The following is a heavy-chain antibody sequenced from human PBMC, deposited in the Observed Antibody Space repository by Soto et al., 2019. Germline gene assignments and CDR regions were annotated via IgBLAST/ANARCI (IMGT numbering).Heavy chain of an antibody. V-gene: IGHV4-59*01. D-gene: IGHD3-9*01. CDR3: AGAILTGYPPGYYYGMDV. CDR1: GVSISSYY. Sequence: SETLSLTCTVSGVSISSYYWSWIRQPPGKGLEWIGYIYYSGSTNYNPSLKSRVTISVDTSKNQFSLKLSSVTAADTAVYYCAGAILTGYPPGYYYGMDVWGQGTTVT. CDR2: IYYSGST. J-gene: IGHJ6*02.